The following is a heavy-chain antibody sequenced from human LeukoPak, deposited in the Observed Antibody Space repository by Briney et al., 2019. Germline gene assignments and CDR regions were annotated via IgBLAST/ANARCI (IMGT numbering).Heavy chain of an antibody. CDR2: IYYSGST. CDR1: GGSISSYY. J-gene: IGHJ4*02. D-gene: IGHD3-3*01. V-gene: IGHV4-39*01. CDR3: ARHPYDFWSGYPYYFDY. Sequence: SETLSLTCTVSGGSISSYYWSWIRQPPGKGLEWIGSIYYSGSTYYNPSLKSRVTISVDTSKNQFSLKLSSVTAADTAVYYCARHPYDFWSGYPYYFDYWGQGTLVTVSS.